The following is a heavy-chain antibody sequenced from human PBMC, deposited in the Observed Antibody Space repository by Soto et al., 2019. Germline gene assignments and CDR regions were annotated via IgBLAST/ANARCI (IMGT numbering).Heavy chain of an antibody. CDR2: ISWNSGSI. CDR1: GFTFDNYA. D-gene: IGHD3-22*01. CDR3: VKARDSSEGWYDS. J-gene: IGHJ5*01. Sequence: EVQLVESGGGLVQPGSSLRLSCAASGFTFDNYAMHWVRQAPGKGLEWVSGISWNSGSIGYAASVKGRFTISRDNAKNSLYLQMNSLRVEDTALYHCVKARDSSEGWYDSWGQGTLVTVSS. V-gene: IGHV3-9*01.